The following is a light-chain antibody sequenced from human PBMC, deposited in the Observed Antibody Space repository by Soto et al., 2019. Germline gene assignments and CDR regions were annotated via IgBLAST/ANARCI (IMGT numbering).Light chain of an antibody. J-gene: IGKJ1*01. Sequence: DIQMTQSPSTLSASVGDRVTITCRASQSVSNWLAWYQQKRGKAPELLIYDASSLKSGVPSRFSGSGSGTEFTLNISSLQPDDFANYYCQQYNTYSAFGQGTKVEIK. CDR2: DAS. CDR3: QQYNTYSA. CDR1: QSVSNW. V-gene: IGKV1-5*01.